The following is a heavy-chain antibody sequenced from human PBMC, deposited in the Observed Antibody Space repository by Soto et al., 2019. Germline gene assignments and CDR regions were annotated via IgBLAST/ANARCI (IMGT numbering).Heavy chain of an antibody. D-gene: IGHD5-12*01. CDR1: GFTFGDYA. V-gene: IGHV3-49*03. CDR2: IRSKAYGGTT. J-gene: IGHJ6*02. Sequence: GGSLRLSCTASGFTFGDYAMSWFRQAPGKGLEWVGFIRSKAYGGTTEYAASVKGRFTISRDDSKSIAYLQMNSLKTEDTAVYYCSRWLQLLYYCYGMDVWGQGTTVTVSS. CDR3: SRWLQLLYYCYGMDV.